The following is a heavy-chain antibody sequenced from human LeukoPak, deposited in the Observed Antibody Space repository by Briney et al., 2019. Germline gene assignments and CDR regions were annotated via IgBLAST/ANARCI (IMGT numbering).Heavy chain of an antibody. Sequence: GGSLRLSCAASGFTFSAYTMNWVRQAPGRGLEWVSSISSTSTYIYYADSLKGRLTISRDNARNSLYLQIHSLRVEDTAVYYCAKAEPASGYDYWGQGTLVTVSS. CDR1: GFTFSAYT. D-gene: IGHD1-14*01. CDR2: ISSTSTYI. J-gene: IGHJ4*02. V-gene: IGHV3-21*01. CDR3: AKAEPASGYDY.